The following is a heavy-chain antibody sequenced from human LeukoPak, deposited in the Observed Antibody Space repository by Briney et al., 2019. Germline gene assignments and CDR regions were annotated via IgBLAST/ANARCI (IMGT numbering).Heavy chain of an antibody. CDR1: GFTFSSYS. J-gene: IGHJ6*03. Sequence: GGSLRLSCAASGFTFSSYSMNWVRQAPGKGLEWVSFISSISSNIYYAASVRGRFIISRDTAKNSLYLQMTSLRADDTAVYYCTRARSSTRDHFYYYYMDVWGKGTTVTVSS. D-gene: IGHD3-10*01. CDR2: ISSISSNI. V-gene: IGHV3-21*01. CDR3: TRARSSTRDHFYYYYMDV.